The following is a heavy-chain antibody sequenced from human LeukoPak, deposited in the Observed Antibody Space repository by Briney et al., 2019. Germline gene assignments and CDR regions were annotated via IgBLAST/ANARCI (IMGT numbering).Heavy chain of an antibody. Sequence: ASVKVSCKASGGTFSSYAISWVRQAPGQGLEWMGGIIPIFGTANYAQKFQGRVTITADESTSTAYMELSSLRSEDTAVYYCARVNYYDSSGYYDYWGQGTLVTVSS. J-gene: IGHJ4*02. CDR1: GGTFSSYA. D-gene: IGHD3-22*01. CDR3: ARVNYYDSSGYYDY. CDR2: IIPIFGTA. V-gene: IGHV1-69*13.